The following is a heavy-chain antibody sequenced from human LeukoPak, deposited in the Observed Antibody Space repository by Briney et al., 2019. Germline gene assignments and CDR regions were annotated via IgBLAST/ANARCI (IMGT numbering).Heavy chain of an antibody. J-gene: IGHJ6*03. Sequence: SETLSLTCTVSGGSISSASYYWSWIRQPAGKGLEWIGRIYTSGSTNYSPPLRSRVTISVDTSKNEFSLKLSSVTAADTAVYYCARDRFDDSSGYYYHYYYYMDVWGKGTTVTVSS. CDR3: ARDRFDDSSGYYYHYYYYMDV. D-gene: IGHD3-22*01. CDR1: GGSISSASYY. V-gene: IGHV4-61*02. CDR2: IYTSGST.